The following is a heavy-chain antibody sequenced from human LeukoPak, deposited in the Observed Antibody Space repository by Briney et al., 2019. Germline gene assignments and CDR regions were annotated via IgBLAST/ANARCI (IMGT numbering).Heavy chain of an antibody. D-gene: IGHD3-3*01. Sequence: PSETLSLTCTVSGGSISSYYWSWIRQPAGKGLEWIGHIYTSGSTNYNPSLKSRVTMSVDTSKNQFSLKLSSVTAADTAVYYCAREGRFLEWFEADYYYYYMDVWGKGTTVTVSS. V-gene: IGHV4-4*07. J-gene: IGHJ6*03. CDR3: AREGRFLEWFEADYYYYYMDV. CDR2: IYTSGST. CDR1: GGSISSYY.